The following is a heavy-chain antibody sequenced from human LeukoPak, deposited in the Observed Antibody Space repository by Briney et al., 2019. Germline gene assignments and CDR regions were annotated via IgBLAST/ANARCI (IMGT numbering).Heavy chain of an antibody. J-gene: IGHJ4*02. D-gene: IGHD2-8*01. CDR1: GNSISSGYY. V-gene: IGHV4-38-2*02. CDR2: IYYSGST. Sequence: PSETLSLTCTVSGNSISSGYYWGWIRQPPRKGLEWIGSIYYSGSTYYNPSLKSRVTISVDTSKNQFSLKLSSVTAADTAVYYCARDVLFSFDYWGQGTLVTVSS. CDR3: ARDVLFSFDY.